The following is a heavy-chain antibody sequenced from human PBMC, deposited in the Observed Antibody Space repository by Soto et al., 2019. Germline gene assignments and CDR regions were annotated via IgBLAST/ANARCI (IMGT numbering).Heavy chain of an antibody. CDR1: GFTFSSYS. V-gene: IGHV3-21*01. CDR2: ISSSSSYI. Sequence: GGSLRLSCAASGFTFSSYSMNWVRQAPGKGLEWVSSISSSSSYIYYADSVKGRFTISRDNAKNSLYLQMNSLRAEDTAVYYCARVTVAVAEYFQHWGQGTLVTGLL. CDR3: ARVTVAVAEYFQH. D-gene: IGHD6-19*01. J-gene: IGHJ1*01.